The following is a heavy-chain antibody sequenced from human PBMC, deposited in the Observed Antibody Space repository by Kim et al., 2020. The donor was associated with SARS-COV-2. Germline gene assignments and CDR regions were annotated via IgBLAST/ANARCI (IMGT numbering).Heavy chain of an antibody. CDR1: GFTFSSFA. J-gene: IGHJ4*02. V-gene: IGHV3-23*01. Sequence: GGSLRLSCAASGFTFSSFAMTWVRQRPGRGTGVGLSYCCWWRVHIHPRREGPGNHLQRQLEEEVYLSLDDMGPEDTAFYYCAASLGALYSFNYWGQGALVTVSS. CDR3: AASLGALYSFNY. D-gene: IGHD3-16*01. CDR2: CCWWRVH.